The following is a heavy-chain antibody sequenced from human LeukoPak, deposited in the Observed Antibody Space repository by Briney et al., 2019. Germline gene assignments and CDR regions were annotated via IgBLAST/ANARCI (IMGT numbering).Heavy chain of an antibody. CDR1: GFTFSSYA. Sequence: GGSLRLSCAASGFTFSSYAMSWVRQAPGKGLEWVANIKQDGSEKFYVDSVKGRFTISRDNAKNSLYLQMNSLRAEDTAVYYCARDKARLAAAGTEGLEGDWGQGTLVTVSS. D-gene: IGHD6-13*01. CDR2: IKQDGSEK. CDR3: ARDKARLAAAGTEGLEGD. J-gene: IGHJ4*02. V-gene: IGHV3-7*01.